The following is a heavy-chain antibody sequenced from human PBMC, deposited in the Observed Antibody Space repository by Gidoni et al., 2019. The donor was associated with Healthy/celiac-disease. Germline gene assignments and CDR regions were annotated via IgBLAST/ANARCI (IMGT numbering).Heavy chain of an antibody. CDR2: ISSISSTI. CDR1: GFTFSSYS. Sequence: EVQLVESGGGLVQPGGSLRLSCAASGFTFSSYSMNWVRQAPGKGLEWVSYISSISSTIYYADSVKGRFTISRDNAKNSLYLQMNSLRDEETAVYYCARGGLSGGSLRGGVWGQGTTVTVSS. V-gene: IGHV3-48*02. J-gene: IGHJ6*02. CDR3: ARGGLSGGSLRGGV. D-gene: IGHD2-15*01.